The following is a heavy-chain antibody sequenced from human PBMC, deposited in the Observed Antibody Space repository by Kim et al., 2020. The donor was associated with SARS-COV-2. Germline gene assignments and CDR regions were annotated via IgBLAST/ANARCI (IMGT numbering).Heavy chain of an antibody. Sequence: SYAAAVTGRFTISRDSAKNSLHRQMTSLKAEDTAVYYWATIWFGDHISDYWGQGTLVTVSS. CDR3: ATIWFGDHISDY. J-gene: IGHJ4*02. D-gene: IGHD3-10*01. V-gene: IGHV3-21*01.